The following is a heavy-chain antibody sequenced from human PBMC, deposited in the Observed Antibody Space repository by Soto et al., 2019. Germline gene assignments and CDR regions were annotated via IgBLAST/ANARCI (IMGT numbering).Heavy chain of an antibody. Sequence: SETLSLTCTVSGGSFSSYYWSWIRQPPGKGLEWIGYIYYSGSTNYNPSLKSRVTISVDTSKNQISLKLSSVTAADTAVYYCARIYDSSGYYFRWFDPWGQGTLVTVSS. CDR3: ARIYDSSGYYFRWFDP. CDR2: IYYSGST. J-gene: IGHJ5*02. CDR1: GGSFSSYY. D-gene: IGHD3-22*01. V-gene: IGHV4-59*01.